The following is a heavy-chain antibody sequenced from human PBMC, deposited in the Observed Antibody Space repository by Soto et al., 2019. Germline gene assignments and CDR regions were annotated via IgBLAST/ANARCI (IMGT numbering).Heavy chain of an antibody. CDR2: IYYSGST. CDR3: ARHGNCGSGREIDY. Sequence: PSETLSLTCTVSGGSISSSSYYWGWIRQPPGKGLEWIGSIYYSGSTYYNPSLKSRVTISVDTSKNQFSLKLSSVTAADTAVYYCARHGNCGSGREIDYWGQGTLVTVSS. J-gene: IGHJ4*02. V-gene: IGHV4-39*01. CDR1: GGSISSSSYY. D-gene: IGHD3-10*01.